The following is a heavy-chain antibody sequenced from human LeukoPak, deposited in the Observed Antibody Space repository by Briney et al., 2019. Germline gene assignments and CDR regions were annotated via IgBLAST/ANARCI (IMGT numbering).Heavy chain of an antibody. Sequence: PSETLSLTCAVYGGSFSGCYWSWIRQPPGKGLEWIGEINHSGSTNYNPSLKSRVTISVDTSKNQFSLKLSSVTAADTAVYYCARGSAPRYYYYYYMDVWGKGTTVIVSS. V-gene: IGHV4-34*01. CDR2: INHSGST. CDR3: ARGSAPRYYYYYYMDV. J-gene: IGHJ6*03. CDR1: GGSFSGCY. D-gene: IGHD6-6*01.